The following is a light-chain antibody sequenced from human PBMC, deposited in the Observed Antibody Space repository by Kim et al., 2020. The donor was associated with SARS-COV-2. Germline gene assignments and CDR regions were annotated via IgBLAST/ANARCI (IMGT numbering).Light chain of an antibody. V-gene: IGKV3-20*01. CDR3: HQYGYSLRD. CDR2: SAS. J-gene: IGKJ4*01. CDR1: QSVNSH. Sequence: LSPGEAATLPCRASQSVNSHVAWYQQRPGQAPRLLVHSASTRATGTPDRFSGSGSGTDFTLTISRVEPGDSAVYYCHQYGYSLRDFGGETKVDIK.